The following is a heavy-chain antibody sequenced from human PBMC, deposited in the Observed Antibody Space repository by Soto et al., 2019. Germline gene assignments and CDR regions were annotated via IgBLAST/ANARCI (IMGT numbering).Heavy chain of an antibody. CDR2: IYYSGST. D-gene: IGHD4-17*01. J-gene: IGHJ4*02. CDR1: GGSISSGGYY. CDR3: AITMTTVVTLFDY. V-gene: IGHV4-31*03. Sequence: QVQLQESGPGLVKPSQTLSLTCTVSGGSISSGGYYWSWIRQHPGKGLEWIGYIYYSGSTYYNPSRKSRVTRSVDTSKNQFPLKLSSVTAADTAVYYCAITMTTVVTLFDYWGQGTLVTVSS.